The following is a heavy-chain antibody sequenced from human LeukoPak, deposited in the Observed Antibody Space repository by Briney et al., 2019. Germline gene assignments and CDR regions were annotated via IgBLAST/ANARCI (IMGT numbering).Heavy chain of an antibody. Sequence: SETLSLTCTVSGGSISSYYWSWIRQPAGKGLEWIGRIYTSGSTNYNPSLKSRVTMSVDTSKNQFSLKLSSVTAADTAVYYCARDTLRVSYYDFWSGYFPQSYYMDVWGKGTTVTVSS. V-gene: IGHV4-4*07. CDR2: IYTSGST. J-gene: IGHJ6*03. CDR1: GGSISSYY. D-gene: IGHD3-3*01. CDR3: ARDTLRVSYYDFWSGYFPQSYYMDV.